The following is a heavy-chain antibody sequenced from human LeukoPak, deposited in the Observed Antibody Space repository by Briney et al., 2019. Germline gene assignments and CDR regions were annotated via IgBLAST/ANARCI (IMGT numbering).Heavy chain of an antibody. J-gene: IGHJ6*02. CDR3: ARSPPSYDSSGYYVPHYYYGMDV. Sequence: SETLSLTCTVSGGSISSGGYYWSWIRQHPGKGLEWIGYIYYSGSTYYNPSLKSRVTISVDTSKNQFSLKLSSVTAADTAVYYRARSPPSYDSSGYYVPHYYYGMDVWGQGTTVTVSS. D-gene: IGHD3-22*01. CDR2: IYYSGST. CDR1: GGSISSGGYY. V-gene: IGHV4-31*03.